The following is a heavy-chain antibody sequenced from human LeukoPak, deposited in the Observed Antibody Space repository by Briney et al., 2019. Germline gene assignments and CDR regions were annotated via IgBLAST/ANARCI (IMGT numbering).Heavy chain of an antibody. J-gene: IGHJ4*02. CDR1: GFTFSSYE. CDR3: ARARSGNWDDY. CDR2: IVSSGSTI. V-gene: IGHV3-48*03. Sequence: GGSLRLSCAASGFTFSSYEMNWVRQAPGKGLEWVSYIVSSGSTIYYADSVKGRFTISRDNAKNSLYLQMNSLRAEDTAVYYCARARSGNWDDYWGQGTLVTVSS. D-gene: IGHD7-27*01.